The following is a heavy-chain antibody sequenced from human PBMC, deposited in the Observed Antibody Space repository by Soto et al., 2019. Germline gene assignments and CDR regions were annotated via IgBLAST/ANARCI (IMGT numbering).Heavy chain of an antibody. V-gene: IGHV3-11*06. J-gene: IGHJ4*02. CDR1: GFTLIDHY. D-gene: IGHD1-1*01. Sequence: GWSLRLSCTSSGFTLIDHYMRWIRQAPGKGLEWIGYSSNSGSFTRYADSVKGRFSISRDNAKNSLYLQINSLRGDDTAIYYCVKSGDNYNALDYWGQGTPVTVSS. CDR3: VKSGDNYNALDY. CDR2: SSNSGSFT.